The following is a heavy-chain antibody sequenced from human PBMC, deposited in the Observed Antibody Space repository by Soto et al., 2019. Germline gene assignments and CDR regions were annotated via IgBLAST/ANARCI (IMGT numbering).Heavy chain of an antibody. D-gene: IGHD3-22*01. V-gene: IGHV3-21*01. Sequence: GGSLRLSCAASGFTFSSYSMNWVRQAPGKGLEWVSSISSSSTYIYYADSVKGRFTISRDNAKNSLYLQMNSLRAEDTAVYYCARPPNYYDSRGYYGYWGQGTLVTVSS. CDR2: ISSSSTYI. CDR3: ARPPNYYDSRGYYGY. CDR1: GFTFSSYS. J-gene: IGHJ4*02.